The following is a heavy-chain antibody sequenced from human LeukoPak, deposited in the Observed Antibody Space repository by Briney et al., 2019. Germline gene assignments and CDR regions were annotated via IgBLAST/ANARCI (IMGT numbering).Heavy chain of an antibody. CDR1: GGSISSYS. CDR2: IYYSGST. D-gene: IGHD3-16*02. Sequence: SETLSLTCTVSGGSISSYSWSWLRQPPGKGLEWIGYIYYSGSTNYNPSLKSRVTISVDTSKNQFSLKLSSVTAADTAVYYCARIMITFGGVIVLDYWGQGTLVTVSS. V-gene: IGHV4-59*08. CDR3: ARIMITFGGVIVLDY. J-gene: IGHJ4*02.